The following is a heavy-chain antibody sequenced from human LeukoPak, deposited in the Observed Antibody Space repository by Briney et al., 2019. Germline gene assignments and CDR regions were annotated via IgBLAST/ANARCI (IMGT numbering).Heavy chain of an antibody. D-gene: IGHD3-10*01. J-gene: IGHJ6*02. CDR3: ARSAAAMVRPFWGYYGMDV. V-gene: IGHV3-30*04. Sequence: GGSLRLSCAASGFTFSSYAMHWVRQAPGKGLEWVAVISYDGSNKYYADSVKGRFTISRDNSKNTLYLQMNSLRAEDTAVYYCARSAAAMVRPFWGYYGMDVWGQGTTVTVSS. CDR2: ISYDGSNK. CDR1: GFTFSSYA.